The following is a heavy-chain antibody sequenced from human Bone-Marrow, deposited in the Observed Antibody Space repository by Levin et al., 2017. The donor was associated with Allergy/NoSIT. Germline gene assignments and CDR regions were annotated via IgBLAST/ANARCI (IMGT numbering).Heavy chain of an antibody. CDR3: ASVATIIAPDY. D-gene: IGHD5-24*01. CDR1: GFTFSSYW. J-gene: IGHJ4*02. V-gene: IGHV3-7*01. Sequence: GGSLRLSCAASGFTFSSYWMSWVRQAPGKGLEWVANIKQDGSEKYYVDSVKGRFTISRDNAKNSLYLQMNSLRAEDTAVYYCASVATIIAPDYWGQGTLVTVSS. CDR2: IKQDGSEK.